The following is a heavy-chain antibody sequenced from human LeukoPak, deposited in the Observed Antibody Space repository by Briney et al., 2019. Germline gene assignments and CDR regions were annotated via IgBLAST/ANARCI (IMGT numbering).Heavy chain of an antibody. CDR2: TYYRSKWYN. CDR1: GDSVSNNYAA. CDR3: ARVDRAISTTGTLGD. J-gene: IGHJ4*02. D-gene: IGHD6-13*01. Sequence: SQTLSLTCAISGDSVSNNYAAWNWIRQSPSRGLEWLGRTYYRSKWYNDYAVSVKSRIAINPDTSKNQFSLQLNSVTPEDTAVYYCARVDRAISTTGTLGDWGQGTLVTVSS. V-gene: IGHV6-1*01.